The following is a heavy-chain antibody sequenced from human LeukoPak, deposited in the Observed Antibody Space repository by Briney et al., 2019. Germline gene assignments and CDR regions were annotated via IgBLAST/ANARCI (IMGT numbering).Heavy chain of an antibody. V-gene: IGHV3-23*01. D-gene: IGHD5-12*01. J-gene: IGHJ6*03. CDR1: GFTFSNYA. CDR2: ISGSGVST. Sequence: PGGSLRLSCAASGFTFSNYAMSWVRQAPGKGLEWVSGISGSGVSTDYADSVKGRFTISRDDSKNMLYVQMNSLRAEDTAVYYCAKGHYSGYPYYYYMDVWGKGTTVTVSS. CDR3: AKGHYSGYPYYYYMDV.